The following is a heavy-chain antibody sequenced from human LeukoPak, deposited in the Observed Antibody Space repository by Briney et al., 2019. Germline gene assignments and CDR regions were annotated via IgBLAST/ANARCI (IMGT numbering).Heavy chain of an antibody. CDR3: ASGDLSENSRDDAFDI. D-gene: IGHD4-23*01. V-gene: IGHV1-18*01. CDR1: GYTFISYG. Sequence: ASVKVSFKASGYTFISYGINWVRQAPGQGLEWMGWISAYDGNTNYAQKLQGRVTMTTDTSTNTAYMDLRSLRSDDTAVYYCASGDLSENSRDDAFDIWGQGTMVTISS. J-gene: IGHJ3*02. CDR2: ISAYDGNT.